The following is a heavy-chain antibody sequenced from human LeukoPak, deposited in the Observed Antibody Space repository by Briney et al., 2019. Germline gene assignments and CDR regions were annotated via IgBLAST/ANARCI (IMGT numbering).Heavy chain of an antibody. V-gene: IGHV4-39*07. J-gene: IGHJ4*02. CDR3: ARIVNEAIVVVPATIDY. CDR1: GGSISSSSYY. Sequence: KTSETLSLTCTVSGGSISSSSYYWGWIRQPPGKGLEWIGSIYYSGSTYYNPSLKSRVTISVDTSKNQFSLKLSSVTAADTAVYYCARIVNEAIVVVPATIDYWGQGTLVTVSS. D-gene: IGHD2-2*01. CDR2: IYYSGST.